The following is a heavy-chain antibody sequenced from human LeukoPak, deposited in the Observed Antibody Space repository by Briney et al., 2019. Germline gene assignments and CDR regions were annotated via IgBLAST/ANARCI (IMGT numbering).Heavy chain of an antibody. D-gene: IGHD6-13*01. CDR2: ISGSGGST. V-gene: IGHV3-23*01. J-gene: IGHJ4*02. CDR1: GFTFSSYA. Sequence: GGFLRLSCAASGFTFSSYAMSWVRQAPGKGLEWVSAISGSGGSTYYADSVKGRFTISRDTSTNTLYLQLNSLRVDDTAVYFCAKEWRFSSSWYQYYFDYWGQGTLVTVSS. CDR3: AKEWRFSSSWYQYYFDY.